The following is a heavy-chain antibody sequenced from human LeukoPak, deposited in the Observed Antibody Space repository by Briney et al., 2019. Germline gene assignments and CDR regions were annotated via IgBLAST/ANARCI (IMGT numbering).Heavy chain of an antibody. CDR2: IYPGDSDT. CDR1: GYSFTSYR. CDR3: ARQRKSYGYECDY. Sequence: GESLKISCKGSGYSFTSYRIGWVRQMPGKGLEWMGIIYPGDSDTRYSPSLQGQVTISADKSISTAYLQWSSLKASDTAMYYCARQRKSYGYECDYWGQGTLVTVSS. J-gene: IGHJ4*02. D-gene: IGHD5-18*01. V-gene: IGHV5-51*01.